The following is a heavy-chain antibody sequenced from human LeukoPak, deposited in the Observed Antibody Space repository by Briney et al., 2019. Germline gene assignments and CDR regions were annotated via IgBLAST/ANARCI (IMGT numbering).Heavy chain of an antibody. CDR1: GYTFTSYD. J-gene: IGHJ6*02. D-gene: IGHD4/OR15-4a*01. CDR3: ARDRAGGTRLYYYYYYGMDV. CDR2: MNPNSGNT. V-gene: IGHV1-8*01. Sequence: ASVKVSCKASGYTFTSYDINWVRQATGQGLEWMGWMNPNSGNTGYAQKFQGRVTMTRNTSISTAYMELSSLRSEDTAVYYCARDRAGGTRLYYYYYYGMDVWGQGTTVTVSS.